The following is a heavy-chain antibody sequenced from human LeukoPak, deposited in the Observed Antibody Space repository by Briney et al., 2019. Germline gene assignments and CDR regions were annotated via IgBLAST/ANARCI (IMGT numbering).Heavy chain of an antibody. J-gene: IGHJ6*02. Sequence: GGSLRLSCAASGFTFSTCAMSWVRQAPGKGLEWVSGISGTTSGTYYADSVKGRFTISRDNSKNTLFLQVNSLRAEDTAVYYWAKVRTYFYHGLDVWGQGTTVTVSS. D-gene: IGHD1-14*01. V-gene: IGHV3-23*01. CDR3: AKVRTYFYHGLDV. CDR2: ISGTTSGT. CDR1: GFTFSTCA.